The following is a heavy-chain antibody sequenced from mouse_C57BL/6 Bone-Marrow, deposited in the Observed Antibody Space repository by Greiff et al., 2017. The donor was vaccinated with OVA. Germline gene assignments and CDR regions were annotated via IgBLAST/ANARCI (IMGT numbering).Heavy chain of an antibody. CDR2: IYPGSGST. CDR1: GYTFTSYW. D-gene: IGHD1-1*01. Sequence: QVQLQQPGAELVKPGASVKMSCKASGYTFTSYWITWVKQRPGQGLEWIGDIYPGSGSTNYNEKFKSKATLTVDTSSSTAYMQLSSLTSEDSAVYYCARQRDCVLLRFSYYFDYWGQGTTLTVSS. V-gene: IGHV1-55*01. CDR3: ARQRDCVLLRFSYYFDY. J-gene: IGHJ2*01.